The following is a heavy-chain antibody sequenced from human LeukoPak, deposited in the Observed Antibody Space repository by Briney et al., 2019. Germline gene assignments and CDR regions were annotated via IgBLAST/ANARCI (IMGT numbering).Heavy chain of an antibody. CDR3: ATSLYSGTYNGLDI. J-gene: IGHJ3*02. V-gene: IGHV3-30*03. D-gene: IGHD1-26*01. CDR1: GFTFSSYG. CDR2: MLYDGSNK. Sequence: PGRSLRLSCAASGFTFSSYGLHWVRQAPGKGLEWVAAMLYDGSNKYYADSVKGRFTISRDTSKNTLYLQMNSLRAEDTAVYYCATSLYSGTYNGLDIWGQGTMVTVSS.